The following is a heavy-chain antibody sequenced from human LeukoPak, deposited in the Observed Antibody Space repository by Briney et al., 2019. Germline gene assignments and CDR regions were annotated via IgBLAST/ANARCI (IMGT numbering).Heavy chain of an antibody. Sequence: GRSLRLSCAASGFTFSSYGMHWVRQAPGKGLEWVAVIWYDGSNKYYADSVKGRFTISRDNSKNTLYLQMNSLRAEDTAVYYCARSAVTTENWFDPWGQGTLVTVSS. D-gene: IGHD4-17*01. V-gene: IGHV3-33*01. CDR2: IWYDGSNK. CDR1: GFTFSSYG. J-gene: IGHJ5*02. CDR3: ARSAVTTENWFDP.